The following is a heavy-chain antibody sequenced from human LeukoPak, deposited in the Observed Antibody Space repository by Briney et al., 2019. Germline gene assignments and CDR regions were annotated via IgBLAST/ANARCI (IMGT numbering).Heavy chain of an antibody. D-gene: IGHD2-2*01. Sequence: SETLSLTCTVSGGSISSRSYSWGWIRQPPGKGLEWIGNIYDSGSTSPNPSLRSRVTMPVDTAKNQFSLKLSSVTAADTAVYYRARTYSSTWTGLYFDHWGQGTLVTVSS. J-gene: IGHJ4*02. CDR1: GGSISSRSYS. CDR3: ARTYSSTWTGLYFDH. CDR2: IYDSGST. V-gene: IGHV4-39*01.